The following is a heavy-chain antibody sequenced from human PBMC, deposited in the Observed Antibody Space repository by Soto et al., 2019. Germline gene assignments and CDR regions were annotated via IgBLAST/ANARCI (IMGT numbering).Heavy chain of an antibody. V-gene: IGHV4-31*03. D-gene: IGHD3-10*01. J-gene: IGHJ5*02. Sequence: SETLSLTCSVSGASISSGGYYWSWIRQHPGKGLAWIGNIYHSGSTYYNPSLKSRVIISVDTSKNQFSLKLSSVTAADTAVYYCARKGITLVRGVIHHWFDPWGQGTLVTVSS. CDR1: GASISSGGYY. CDR3: ARKGITLVRGVIHHWFDP. CDR2: IYHSGST.